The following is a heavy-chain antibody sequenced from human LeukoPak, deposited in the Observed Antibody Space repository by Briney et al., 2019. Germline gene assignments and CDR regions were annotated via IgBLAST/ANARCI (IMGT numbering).Heavy chain of an antibody. CDR3: ARRYFDVSGYPRYFDL. J-gene: IGHJ2*01. V-gene: IGHV3-53*04. CDR2: IYSGGTT. Sequence: PGGSLRLSCAASGFTVSNNYMSWVRQAPGKGLEWISVIYSGGTTHYADSVKGRFTISRHNSNNTLDLQLNSLRAEDTAVYYCARRYFDVSGYPRYFDLWGRGTLVIVSS. CDR1: GFTVSNNY. D-gene: IGHD3-22*01.